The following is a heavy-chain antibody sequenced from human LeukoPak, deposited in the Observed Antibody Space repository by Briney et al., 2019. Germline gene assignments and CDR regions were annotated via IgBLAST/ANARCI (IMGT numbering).Heavy chain of an antibody. CDR1: GFTFSSYE. Sequence: GGSLRLSCAASGFTFSSYEMNWVRQAPGKGLEWVSYISSSGSTIYYADSVKGRFTISRDNAKNSLYLQMNSLRAEDTAVYYCAGDLSSSSSPPFDYWGQGTLVTVSS. J-gene: IGHJ4*02. CDR2: ISSSGSTI. V-gene: IGHV3-48*03. CDR3: AGDLSSSSSPPFDY. D-gene: IGHD6-6*01.